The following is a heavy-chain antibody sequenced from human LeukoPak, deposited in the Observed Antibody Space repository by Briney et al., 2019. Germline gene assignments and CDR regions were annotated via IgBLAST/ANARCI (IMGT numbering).Heavy chain of an antibody. V-gene: IGHV4-39*01. J-gene: IGHJ4*02. Sequence: SETLSLTCTVSGGSISSSSYYWGWIRQPPGKGLEWIGSIYYSGSTYYNPSLKSRVTISVDTSKNQFSLKLSSVTAADTAVYYCARHPSGPSRIQLWLGFDYWGQGTLVTVSS. CDR2: IYYSGST. CDR3: ARHPSGPSRIQLWLGFDY. D-gene: IGHD5-18*01. CDR1: GGSISSSSYY.